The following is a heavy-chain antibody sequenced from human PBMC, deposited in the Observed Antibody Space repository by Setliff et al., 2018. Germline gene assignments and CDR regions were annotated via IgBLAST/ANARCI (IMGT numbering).Heavy chain of an antibody. Sequence: ETLSLTCTVSDDSFTSSRYYWGWIRQAPGSGPEWIGSISYSGTPYYNASVESRVTISIDTSRNQFSLELRSVTVADTATYYCVRPGGTTVVARHFDYWGSGILVTSPQ. CDR1: DDSFTSSRYY. D-gene: IGHD2-15*01. J-gene: IGHJ4*01. V-gene: IGHV4-39*01. CDR3: VRPGGTTVVARHFDY. CDR2: ISYSGTP.